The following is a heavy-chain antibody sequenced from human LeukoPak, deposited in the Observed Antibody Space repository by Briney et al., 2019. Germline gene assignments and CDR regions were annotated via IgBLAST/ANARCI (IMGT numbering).Heavy chain of an antibody. Sequence: GGSLRLSFAASGFTFSGDAKSWVRQAPGKGLEWVSTMSGSGDSTYYADSVKGRFTISRDNSRNTMYLQMNSLRAEDTAVYYCANTGAAPRDYYYGMDVWGQGTTVTVSS. CDR1: GFTFSGDA. D-gene: IGHD6-13*01. CDR2: MSGSGDST. CDR3: ANTGAAPRDYYYGMDV. V-gene: IGHV3-23*01. J-gene: IGHJ6*02.